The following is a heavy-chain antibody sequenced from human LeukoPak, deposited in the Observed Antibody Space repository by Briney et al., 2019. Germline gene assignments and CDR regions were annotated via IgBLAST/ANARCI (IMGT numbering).Heavy chain of an antibody. CDR3: VKDQEYYYGSGSYYNGPFNDY. V-gene: IGHV3-23*01. J-gene: IGHJ4*02. CDR1: GFTFSSYA. D-gene: IGHD3-10*01. Sequence: GGSLRLSCAASGFTFSSYAMSWVRQAPGKGLERVSAISGSGGSTYYADSVKGRFTISRDNSKNTLYLQMNSLRAEDTAVYYCVKDQEYYYGSGSYYNGPFNDYWGQGTLVTVSS. CDR2: ISGSGGST.